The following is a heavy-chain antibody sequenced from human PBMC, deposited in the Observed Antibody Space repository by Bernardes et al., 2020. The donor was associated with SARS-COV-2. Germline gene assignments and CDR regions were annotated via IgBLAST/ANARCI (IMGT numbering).Heavy chain of an antibody. CDR3: ATVVGYTYGGGWFDP. V-gene: IGHV1-18*01. CDR1: GYTFTSYG. CDR2: ISADSVNT. J-gene: IGHJ5*02. D-gene: IGHD5-18*01. Sequence: ASVKVSCKASGYTFTSYGISWVRQATGQGLEWMGWISADSVNTDYAEKFQGRVTITTDTSTSTAYMELRRLRSDDTAVYYCATVVGYTYGGGWFDPWGQGTLVIVSS.